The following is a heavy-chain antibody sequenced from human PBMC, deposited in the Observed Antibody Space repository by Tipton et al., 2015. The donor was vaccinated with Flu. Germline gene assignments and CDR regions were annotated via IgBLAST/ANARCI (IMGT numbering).Heavy chain of an antibody. CDR1: GGSISSGGYY. CDR2: IYYSGST. Sequence: TLSLTCTVSGGSISSGGYYWSWIRQHPGKGLEWIGYIYYSGSTYYNPSLKSRVTISVDTSKNQFSLKLSSVTAADTAVYYCARDVVVVPAAINYFDYWGQGTLVTVSS. V-gene: IGHV4-31*03. CDR3: ARDVVVVPAAINYFDY. J-gene: IGHJ4*02. D-gene: IGHD2-2*01.